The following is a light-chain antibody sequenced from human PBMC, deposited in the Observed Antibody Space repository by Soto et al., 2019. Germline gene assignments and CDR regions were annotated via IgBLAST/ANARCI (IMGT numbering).Light chain of an antibody. J-gene: IGKJ5*01. V-gene: IGKV1-9*01. CDR2: AAS. CDR3: QQLNSFPFI. Sequence: DIQLTQSTSCLSASVGDRVTITYRASQAIDTYLAWYQQKPGKAPKLLIYAASLLQSGVPSRFSGSGSGTEFTLTINSLQPEDFASYYCQQLNSFPFIFGQGTRLEIK. CDR1: QAIDTY.